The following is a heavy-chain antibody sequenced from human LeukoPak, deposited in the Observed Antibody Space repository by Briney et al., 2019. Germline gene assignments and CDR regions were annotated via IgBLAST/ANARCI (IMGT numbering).Heavy chain of an antibody. CDR1: GFTFSSYA. V-gene: IGHV3-23*01. CDR3: AKSSRSGWSTEFDY. CDR2: ISGSGGSP. J-gene: IGHJ4*02. Sequence: GGSLRLSCAASGFTFSSYAMSWVRQAPGKGLEWVSAISGSGGSPYYADSVKGRFSISRDNSKNTLYLQMNSLRAEDTAVYYCAKSSRSGWSTEFDYWGQGTLVTVSS. D-gene: IGHD6-19*01.